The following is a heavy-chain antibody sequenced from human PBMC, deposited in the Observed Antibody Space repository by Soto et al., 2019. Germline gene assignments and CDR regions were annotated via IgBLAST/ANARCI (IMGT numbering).Heavy chain of an antibody. CDR2: ISHTDRLT. CDR1: GFTFSYYE. Sequence: ESGGDLVQPGGSLRLSCVGSGFTFSYYEMNWVRQAPGKGLERVAFISHTDRLTHYPDSVKGRFTISRDNAKNSLYLQMTSLRVEDTGVYYCARDTGRASADLWGQGTLVSVSS. CDR3: ARDTGRASADL. V-gene: IGHV3-48*03. D-gene: IGHD6-13*01. J-gene: IGHJ5*02.